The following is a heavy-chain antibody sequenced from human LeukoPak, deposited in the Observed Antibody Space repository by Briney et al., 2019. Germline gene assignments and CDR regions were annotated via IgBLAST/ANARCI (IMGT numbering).Heavy chain of an antibody. D-gene: IGHD6-6*01. CDR3: ARGLATRPDWFDP. Sequence: PSETLSLTCTVPGGSLSSGTFYWSWIRQPAGTGLEWIGRIHTSGSANSNPSLKSRVTISVDTSKNQLSLNLTSVTAADTAVYYCARGLATRPDWFDPWGQGTLVTVSS. CDR2: IHTSGSA. CDR1: GGSLSSGTFY. J-gene: IGHJ5*02. V-gene: IGHV4-61*02.